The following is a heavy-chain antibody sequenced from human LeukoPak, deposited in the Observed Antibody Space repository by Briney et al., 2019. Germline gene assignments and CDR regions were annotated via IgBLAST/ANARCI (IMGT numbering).Heavy chain of an antibody. J-gene: IGHJ5*02. CDR3: ARDSRYSYGPLVGLGCVWFDP. CDR2: IIPLLGIA. V-gene: IGHV1-69*04. CDR1: GGTFTSYA. D-gene: IGHD5-18*01. Sequence: GASVKVSCKASGGTFTSYAISWVRQAPGQGLVWMGRIIPLLGIANYAQKFQGRVTITADKSTSTAYMELSSPRSEDTAVYYCARDSRYSYGPLVGLGCVWFDPWGQGTLVTVSS.